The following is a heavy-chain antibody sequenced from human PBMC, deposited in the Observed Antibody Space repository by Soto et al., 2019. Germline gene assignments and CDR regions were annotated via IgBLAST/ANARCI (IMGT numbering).Heavy chain of an antibody. Sequence: QVQLVESGGGVVQPGRSLRLSCAASGFTFSNYGMNWVRQAPGKGLEWVAVIWYDGRKKYYADSVKGRFTISRDNSKNTLYLQMNSLRAEDTAVYYCATGVKDDYVWGSYRYYDYWGQGTLVTVSS. J-gene: IGHJ4*02. V-gene: IGHV3-33*01. CDR1: GFTFSNYG. D-gene: IGHD3-16*02. CDR3: ATGVKDDYVWGSYRYYDY. CDR2: IWYDGRKK.